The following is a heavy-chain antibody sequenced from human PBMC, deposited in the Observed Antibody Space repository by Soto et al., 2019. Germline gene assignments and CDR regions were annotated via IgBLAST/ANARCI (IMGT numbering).Heavy chain of an antibody. D-gene: IGHD2-15*01. CDR2: IWYDGSNK. J-gene: IGHJ6*03. Sequence: GGSLRLSCAASGSTFSSYGMHWVRQAPGKGLEWVAVIWYDGSNKYYADSVRGRFTISRDNSKNTLYLQMNSLRAEDTAVYYCARAQTPSVVAATPSYYYYYMDVWGKGTTVTVSS. CDR1: GSTFSSYG. V-gene: IGHV3-33*01. CDR3: ARAQTPSVVAATPSYYYYYMDV.